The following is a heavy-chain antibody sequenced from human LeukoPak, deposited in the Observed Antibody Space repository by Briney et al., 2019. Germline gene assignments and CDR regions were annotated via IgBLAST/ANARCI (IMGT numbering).Heavy chain of an antibody. CDR3: AKRGLFRGARGEFDY. D-gene: IGHD3-10*01. CDR1: GFTFSSYA. V-gene: IGHV3-23*01. Sequence: PGGSLRLSCAASGFTFSSYAMSWVRQAPGKGLEWVSAISGSGGSTYYADSVKGRFTISRDNSKNTLYLQMNSLRAEDTAVYYCAKRGLFRGARGEFDYWGQGTLVTVSS. J-gene: IGHJ4*02. CDR2: ISGSGGST.